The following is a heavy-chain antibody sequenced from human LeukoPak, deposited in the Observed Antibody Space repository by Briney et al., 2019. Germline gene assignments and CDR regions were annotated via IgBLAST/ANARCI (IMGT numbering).Heavy chain of an antibody. Sequence: PGGSLRLSCVASGFTLLDYALHWVRQAPGKGLEWISLISGDGDSTYYADSVKGRFTISRDNSKNSLYLQMSSLRTEDTALYYCAKGVRSGTYYNCFDPWGQGTLVTVSS. V-gene: IGHV3-43*02. CDR1: GFTLLDYA. D-gene: IGHD1-26*01. J-gene: IGHJ5*02. CDR2: ISGDGDST. CDR3: AKGVRSGTYYNCFDP.